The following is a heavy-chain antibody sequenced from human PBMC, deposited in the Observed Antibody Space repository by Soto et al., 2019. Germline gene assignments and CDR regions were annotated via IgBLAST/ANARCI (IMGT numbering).Heavy chain of an antibody. CDR1: ALTLNNYA. CDR2: ISGGST. V-gene: IGHV3-23*01. J-gene: IGHJ5*02. CDR3: AKDFPGSLRAFWFDP. Sequence: GSLRLSCAASALTLNNYAMSWVRQPPGKGLEWVSSISGGSTYYADSVKGRFTISRDYSKNMLYLQMDSLRVEDTALYYCAKDFPGSLRAFWFDPWGQGTLVTVSS.